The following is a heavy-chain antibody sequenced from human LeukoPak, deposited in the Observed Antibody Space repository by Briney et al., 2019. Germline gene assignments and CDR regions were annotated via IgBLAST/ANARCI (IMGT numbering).Heavy chain of an antibody. CDR2: IIPIFGTA. D-gene: IGHD3-22*01. J-gene: IGHJ4*02. CDR1: GGTFSSYA. CDR3: ARDKGGMGIIDY. V-gene: IGHV1-69*13. Sequence: ASVKVSCKASGGTFSSYAISWVRQAPGQGLEWMGGIIPIFGTANYAQKFQGRVTITADESTSTAYMELSSLRSDDTAVYYCARDKGGMGIIDYWGQGTLVTVSS.